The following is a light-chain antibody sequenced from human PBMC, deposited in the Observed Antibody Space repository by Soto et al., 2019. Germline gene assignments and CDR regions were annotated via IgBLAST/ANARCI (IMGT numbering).Light chain of an antibody. Sequence: DIQMTQSPSTLPASVGYRVTVTCRASQSIRSWLAWYQEKPGKAPKLLIYKASLLETGVPSRLSGSASGTEFTLTISSLQTDDFGTYYCQQYNSHPWTFGQGTKVDIK. CDR2: KAS. CDR3: QQYNSHPWT. J-gene: IGKJ1*01. CDR1: QSIRSW. V-gene: IGKV1-5*03.